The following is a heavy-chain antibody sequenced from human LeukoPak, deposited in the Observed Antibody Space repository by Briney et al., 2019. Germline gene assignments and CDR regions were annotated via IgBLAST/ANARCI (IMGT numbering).Heavy chain of an antibody. CDR3: AKVTKKQMGRTRGYYIDF. J-gene: IGHJ4*02. CDR2: ISDSGGSR. V-gene: IGHV3-23*01. Sequence: GGSLRLSCGASGFSPSSYAMVWVRPAPGKGLGWVSGISDSGGSRQYADSVKGRFSISKDNSKNTLYLQVNSLRAEDTAVYFRAKVTKKQMGRTRGYYIDFWGQGTLVTLSS. D-gene: IGHD6-13*01. CDR1: GFSPSSYA.